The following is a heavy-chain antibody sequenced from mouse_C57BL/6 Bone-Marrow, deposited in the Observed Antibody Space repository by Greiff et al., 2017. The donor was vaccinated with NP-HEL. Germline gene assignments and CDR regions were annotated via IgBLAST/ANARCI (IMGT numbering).Heavy chain of an antibody. CDR3: TEGSLYIDAMDY. CDR2: IRLKSDNYAT. J-gene: IGHJ4*01. V-gene: IGHV6-3*01. CDR1: GFTFSNYW. Sequence: EVQLVESGGGLVQPGGSMKLSCVASGFTFSNYWMNWVRQSPEKGLEWVAQIRLKSDNYATHYAESVKGRFTISRDDSKSSVYLQMNNLRAEDTGIYYCTEGSLYIDAMDYWGQGTSVTVSS. D-gene: IGHD1-3*01.